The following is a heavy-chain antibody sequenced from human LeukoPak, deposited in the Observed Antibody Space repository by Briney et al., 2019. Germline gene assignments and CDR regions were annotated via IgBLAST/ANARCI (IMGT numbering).Heavy chain of an antibody. CDR3: ARVHGGIVVVPAAINYYYYYYMDV. CDR2: MNHSGST. J-gene: IGHJ6*03. D-gene: IGHD2-2*01. CDR1: GGSFSGFY. V-gene: IGHV4-34*01. Sequence: SETLSLTCAVHGGSFSGFYWTWIRQPPGKGLEWIGEMNHSGSTNYNPSLKSRVTISVDTSKNQFSLKLSSVTAADTAVYYCARVHGGIVVVPAAINYYYYYYMDVWGKGTTVTVSS.